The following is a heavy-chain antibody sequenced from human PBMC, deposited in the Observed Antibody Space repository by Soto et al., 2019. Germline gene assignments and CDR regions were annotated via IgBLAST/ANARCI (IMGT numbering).Heavy chain of an antibody. CDR1: GFSLTTSGVG. D-gene: IGHD3-3*01. V-gene: IGHV2-5*02. Sequence: QITLNESGPTVVRPTETLTLTCRFSGFSLTTSGVGVGWVRQSPGKAPEWIALIYWDDDKRYSESLKSRLTITKDTSKNQVVLTVANSDPTDTATYYCAHRVLRTVFGLVTTTAIYFDFWGQGTPVAVSS. J-gene: IGHJ4*02. CDR2: IYWDDDK. CDR3: AHRVLRTVFGLVTTTAIYFDF.